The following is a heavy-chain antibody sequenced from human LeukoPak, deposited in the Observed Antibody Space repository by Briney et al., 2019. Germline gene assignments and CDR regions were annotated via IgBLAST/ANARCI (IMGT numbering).Heavy chain of an antibody. V-gene: IGHV3-72*01. CDR1: GLTLSDHY. CDR3: AKDTLDY. Sequence: GGSLRLSCAASGLTLSDHYMDWVRQAPGKGLEWVGRVRNKANGYRTECAASVEGRFTVSGDASKNSLYLQMNSLKTEDTAVYYCAKDTLDYWGQGTLVTVSS. CDR2: VRNKANGYRT. J-gene: IGHJ4*02.